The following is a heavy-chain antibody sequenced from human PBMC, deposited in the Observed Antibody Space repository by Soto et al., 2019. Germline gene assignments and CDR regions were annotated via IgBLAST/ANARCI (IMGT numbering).Heavy chain of an antibody. J-gene: IGHJ4*02. CDR3: ARASGYYSGDFDY. D-gene: IGHD3-22*01. CDR1: GGSISSSSYY. CDR2: IYYSGST. Sequence: SETLSLTCTVSGGSISSSSYYWGWIRQPPGKGLEWIGSIYYSGSTYYNPSLKSRVTISVDTSKNQFSLKLSSVTAADTAVYYCARASGYYSGDFDYWGQGTLVTSPQ. V-gene: IGHV4-39*01.